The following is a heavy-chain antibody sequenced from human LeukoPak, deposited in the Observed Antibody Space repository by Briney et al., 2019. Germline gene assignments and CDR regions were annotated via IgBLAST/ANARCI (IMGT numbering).Heavy chain of an antibody. CDR1: GFTFSSYG. D-gene: IGHD3-22*01. CDR3: AKDRGYYDSSSYFD. Sequence: GGSLRLSCAASGFTFSSYGMHWVRQAPGKGLEWVAFIRYDGSNKYYADSVKGRFTISRDNSKNTLYLQMNSLRAEDTAVYYCAKDRGYYDSSSYFDWGQGTLVTVSS. CDR2: IRYDGSNK. V-gene: IGHV3-30*02. J-gene: IGHJ4*02.